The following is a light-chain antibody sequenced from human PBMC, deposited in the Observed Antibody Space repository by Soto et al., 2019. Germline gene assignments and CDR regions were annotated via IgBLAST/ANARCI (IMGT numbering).Light chain of an antibody. CDR2: GAS. CDR3: QQYGSSPPT. V-gene: IGKV3-20*01. Sequence: EIVLTQSPGTLSLSPGERATLSCMASQSVSGNYLAWYQRKPGQAPRLLIYGASSRATDIPNRFGGSGSGTDFTRTITRLEPEDFAVYYCQQYGSSPPTFGQGTKVEIK. CDR1: QSVSGNY. J-gene: IGKJ1*01.